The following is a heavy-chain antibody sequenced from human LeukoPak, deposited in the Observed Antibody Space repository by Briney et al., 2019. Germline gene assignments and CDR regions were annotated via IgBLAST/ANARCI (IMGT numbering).Heavy chain of an antibody. CDR2: IYTSGST. V-gene: IGHV4-4*07. CDR3: ARGGDYHPYDY. J-gene: IGHJ4*02. Sequence: SETLSLTCSVSGGSIGSYYWTWNRQPAGKGLEWIGRIYTSGSTNYNPSLKSRVTMSLDTSKNQFSLKLSSVTAADTAVYYCARGGDYHPYDYWGQGTLVTVSS. CDR1: GGSIGSYY. D-gene: IGHD4-17*01.